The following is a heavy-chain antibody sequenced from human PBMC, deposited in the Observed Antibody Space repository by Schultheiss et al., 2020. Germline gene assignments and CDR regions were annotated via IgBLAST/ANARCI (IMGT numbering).Heavy chain of an antibody. J-gene: IGHJ6*02. CDR3: ARGYYYGSGSYYNVGMDV. CDR2: IYYSGST. CDR1: GDSISSFY. D-gene: IGHD3-10*01. V-gene: IGHV4-59*01. Sequence: SQTLSLTCTVSGDSISSFYWSWIRQPPGKGLEWIGYIYYSGSTNYNPSLKSRVTISVDTSKNQFSLKLSSVTAADTAVYYCARGYYYGSGSYYNVGMDVWGQGTTVTVSS.